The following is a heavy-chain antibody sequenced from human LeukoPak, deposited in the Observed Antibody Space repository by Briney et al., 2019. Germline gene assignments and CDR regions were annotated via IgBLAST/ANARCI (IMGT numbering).Heavy chain of an antibody. CDR2: IYSGGST. CDR3: ASGSGSYRTPSYYMDV. V-gene: IGHV3-53*01. D-gene: IGHD3-10*01. J-gene: IGHJ6*03. Sequence: GGSLRLSCVASGFTVSSNYMSWVRQAPGKGLEWVSVIYSGGSTYYADSVKGRFTISRDNSKNTLYLQMNSLRAEDTAVYYCASGSGSYRTPSYYMDVWGKGTTVTVSS. CDR1: GFTVSSNY.